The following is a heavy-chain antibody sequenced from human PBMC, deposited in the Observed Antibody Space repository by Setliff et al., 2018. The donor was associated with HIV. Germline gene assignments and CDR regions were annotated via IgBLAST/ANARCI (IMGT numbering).Heavy chain of an antibody. J-gene: IGHJ5*02. CDR1: GFTFSDAE. D-gene: IGHD6-19*01. V-gene: IGHV3-73*01. Sequence: PGASLRISCAASGFTFSDAEIHWVRQASGKGLEWVGHIRSKADKYATEYGASAQGRFITSRDDSRKTAYLQMSSLRAEYTATYYCLLQCTSGWHNWADPWGQGTLVTVSS. CDR3: LLQCTSGWHNWADP. CDR2: IRSKADKYAT.